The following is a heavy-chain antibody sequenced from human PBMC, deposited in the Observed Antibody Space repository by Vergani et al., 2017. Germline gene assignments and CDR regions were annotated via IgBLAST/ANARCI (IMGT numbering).Heavy chain of an antibody. J-gene: IGHJ4*02. CDR2: VLFDGSNE. Sequence: QVQLVQSGGGVVQPGGSLRLSCVASGFTFNRYGIQWVRQAPGKGLEWVAYVLFDGSNEYYADAVKSRFIVSRDNSNDALYLQMNSLRTDDTAGYYCARDLAYCHEGSCALWGQGSVVTVSS. D-gene: IGHD2-15*01. CDR3: ARDLAYCHEGSCAL. V-gene: IGHV3-30*02. CDR1: GFTFNRYG.